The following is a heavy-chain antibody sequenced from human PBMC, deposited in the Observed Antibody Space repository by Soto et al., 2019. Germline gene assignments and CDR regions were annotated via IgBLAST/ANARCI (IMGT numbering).Heavy chain of an antibody. CDR3: ARVPLEVAPGGMDV. CDR1: GFTFSNYW. J-gene: IGHJ6*02. CDR2: INSDGSST. D-gene: IGHD6-19*01. V-gene: IGHV3-74*01. Sequence: PGGSLRLSCAASGFTFSNYWMHWVRQAPGKGLVWVSRINSDGSSTTYADFVKGRFTISRDSAKNTLYLQMNSLRAEDTAVYYCARVPLEVAPGGMDVWGQGTTVTVSS.